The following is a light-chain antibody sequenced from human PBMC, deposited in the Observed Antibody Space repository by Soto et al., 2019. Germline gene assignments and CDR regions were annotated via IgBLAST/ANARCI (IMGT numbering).Light chain of an antibody. V-gene: IGKV3-20*01. CDR1: QSVSSY. CDR2: GAS. Sequence: EIVLTQSPGTLSLSPGERATLSCRVSQSVSSYLAWYHQKPGQAPRLLIYGASSRATGIPDRISGSGSGTDFTLTISRLEPEDFAVYYCQQYGSSRTFGQGTKVEIK. CDR3: QQYGSSRT. J-gene: IGKJ1*01.